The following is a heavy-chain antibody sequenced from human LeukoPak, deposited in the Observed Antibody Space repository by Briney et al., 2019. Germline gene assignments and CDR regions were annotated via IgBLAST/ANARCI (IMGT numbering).Heavy chain of an antibody. CDR3: ARAQGSYYHYYMDV. D-gene: IGHD1-26*01. Sequence: GASVKVSCKASGYTFTSYHLHWVRQAPGQGLVWMGIINPSGGSPNYAQKFQGRVTMTRDMSTSTVNMELSSLRSEDTAVYYCARAQGSYYHYYMDVWGKGTTVTVSS. J-gene: IGHJ6*03. CDR2: INPSGGSP. CDR1: GYTFTSYH. V-gene: IGHV1-46*01.